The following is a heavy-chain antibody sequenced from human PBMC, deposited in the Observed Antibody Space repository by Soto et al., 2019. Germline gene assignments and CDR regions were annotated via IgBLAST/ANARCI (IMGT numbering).Heavy chain of an antibody. D-gene: IGHD3-22*01. J-gene: IGHJ4*02. V-gene: IGHV3-66*01. CDR3: ARSSGGNRLDY. Sequence: EVQMMESGGNLVHPGGSLRLSCVVSGFSVTSHYMNWVRQAPGKGIEWVSIIYTGDNRNYADSMRGRFTISRDNSENNLYLQMDRLTLEDTAVYFCARSSGGNRLDYWGLGTLVTVSS. CDR2: IYTGDNR. CDR1: GFSVTSHY.